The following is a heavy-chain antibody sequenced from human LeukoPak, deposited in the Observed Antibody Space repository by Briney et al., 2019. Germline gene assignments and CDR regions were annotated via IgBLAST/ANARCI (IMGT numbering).Heavy chain of an antibody. D-gene: IGHD2-21*01. Sequence: PGGSLRLSCAASGFTFSSYSMNWVRQAPGKGLEWVSDISSSGGSIYYADSVKGRFTISRDNAKNSLYLQMNSLRAEDMAVYYCAELGIAIILGVWGKGTTVTISS. CDR1: GFTFSSYS. CDR2: ISSSGGSI. J-gene: IGHJ6*04. CDR3: AELGIAIILGV. V-gene: IGHV3-48*04.